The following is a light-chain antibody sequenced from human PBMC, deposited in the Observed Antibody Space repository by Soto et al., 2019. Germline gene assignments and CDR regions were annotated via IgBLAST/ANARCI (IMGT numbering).Light chain of an antibody. Sequence: QSVLTQPASVSGSPGRSITISCTGTSSDVGNYNFVSWYQHHAGTAPKLIIYQVTNRPSGVSDRFSGSKSGDTASLTISGLQAEDEADYYCTSYTAFSTDILFGGGTKVTVL. CDR1: SSDVGNYNF. V-gene: IGLV2-14*01. J-gene: IGLJ2*01. CDR2: QVT. CDR3: TSYTAFSTDIL.